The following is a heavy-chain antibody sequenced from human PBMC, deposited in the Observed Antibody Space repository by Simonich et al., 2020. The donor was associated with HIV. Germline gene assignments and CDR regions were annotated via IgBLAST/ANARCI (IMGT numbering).Heavy chain of an antibody. CDR2: HNDSGST. CDR1: GGSFSGYY. Sequence: QVQLQQWGAGLLKPSETLALTCAVYGGSFSGYYWNWIRQPPGKGLEWIGEHNDSGSTHYHPSLKSRVTRSVDTSKNQFSLKRSSVTAADTAVYYCARRRVTNGYFDYWGQGTLVTVSA. J-gene: IGHJ4*02. D-gene: IGHD2-21*02. CDR3: ARRRVTNGYFDY. V-gene: IGHV4-34*01.